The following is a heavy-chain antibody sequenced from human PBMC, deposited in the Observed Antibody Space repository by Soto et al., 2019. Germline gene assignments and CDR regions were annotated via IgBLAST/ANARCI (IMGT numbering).Heavy chain of an antibody. CDR3: ARGGIAARRDAFDI. D-gene: IGHD6-6*01. CDR2: IWYDGSNK. Sequence: QVQLVESGGGVVQPGRSLRLSCAASGFTFSSYGMHWVRQAPGKGLEWVAVIWYDGSNKYYADSVKGRFTISRDNSKNTLYLRMNSLRAEDTAVYYCARGGIAARRDAFDIWGQGTMVTVSS. J-gene: IGHJ3*02. V-gene: IGHV3-33*01. CDR1: GFTFSSYG.